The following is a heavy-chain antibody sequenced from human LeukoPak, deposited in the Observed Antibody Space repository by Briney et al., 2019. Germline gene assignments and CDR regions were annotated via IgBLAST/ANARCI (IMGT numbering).Heavy chain of an antibody. J-gene: IGHJ5*02. Sequence: GASVKVSCQASGYTFTSYDINWVRQATGQGLEWMGWMNPNSGNTGYAQKFQGRVTITRNTSISTAYMELSSLRSEDTAVYYCKTGGTHWFDPWGQGTLVTVSS. CDR3: KTGGTHWFDP. V-gene: IGHV1-8*03. CDR1: GYTFTSYD. D-gene: IGHD7-27*01. CDR2: MNPNSGNT.